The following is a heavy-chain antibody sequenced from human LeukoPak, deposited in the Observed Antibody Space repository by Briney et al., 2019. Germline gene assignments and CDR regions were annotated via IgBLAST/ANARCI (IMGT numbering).Heavy chain of an antibody. CDR3: AKASFRSPERITIFGVVDNNWFDP. J-gene: IGHJ5*02. D-gene: IGHD3-3*01. CDR1: GFTFSNYA. Sequence: PGGSLRLSCAASGFTFSNYAMNWVRQAPGKGLEWVSIISGSGASTNYADSVKGRFTISRDNSKNTLYLQMNSLRAEDTAVYYCAKASFRSPERITIFGVVDNNWFDPWGQGTLVTVSS. V-gene: IGHV3-23*01. CDR2: ISGSGAST.